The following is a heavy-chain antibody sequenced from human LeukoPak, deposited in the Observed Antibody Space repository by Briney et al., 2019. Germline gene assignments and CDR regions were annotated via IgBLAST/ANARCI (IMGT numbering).Heavy chain of an antibody. CDR1: GFTFSSYG. CDR3: ARALGLYYYYYMDV. V-gene: IGHV4-34*01. D-gene: IGHD3-16*01. Sequence: GSLRLSCAASGFTFSSYGMSWVRQSPGKGLEWIGEINHSGSTNYNPSLKSRVTISVDTSKNQFSLKLSSVTAADTAVYYCARALGLYYYYYMDVWGTGTTVTISS. CDR2: INHSGST. J-gene: IGHJ6*03.